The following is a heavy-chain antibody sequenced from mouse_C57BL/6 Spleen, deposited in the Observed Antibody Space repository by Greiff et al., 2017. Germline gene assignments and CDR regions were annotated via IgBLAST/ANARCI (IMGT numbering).Heavy chain of an antibody. Sequence: QVQLQQSGAELARPGASVKLSCKASGYTFTSSGISWVKQRTGQGLEWIGEIYPRSGNTYYNEKFKGKATLTADKSSSTAYMELRSLTSEDSAVYFCAREGGSSYVGGFAYWGQGTLVTVSA. CDR1: GYTFTSSG. J-gene: IGHJ3*01. V-gene: IGHV1-81*01. CDR2: IYPRSGNT. CDR3: AREGGSSYVGGFAY. D-gene: IGHD1-1*01.